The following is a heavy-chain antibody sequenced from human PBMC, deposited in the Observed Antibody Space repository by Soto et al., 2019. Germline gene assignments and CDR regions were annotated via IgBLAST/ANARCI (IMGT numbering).Heavy chain of an antibody. Sequence: GGSLRLSCVVSGFTFKNYGTHWVRQAPGKGLEWVSVLSYDGSEKDYAASVRGRFTISRDNSKNTLYLQMNSLRTEDTAIYYCAKFPRGNYEPSWGQGTLVTVSS. V-gene: IGHV3-30*18. CDR2: LSYDGSEK. CDR3: AKFPRGNYEPS. CDR1: GFTFKNYG. J-gene: IGHJ5*02. D-gene: IGHD3-3*01.